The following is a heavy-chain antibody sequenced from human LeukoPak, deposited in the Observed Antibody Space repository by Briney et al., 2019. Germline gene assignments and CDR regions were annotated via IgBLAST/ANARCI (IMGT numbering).Heavy chain of an antibody. V-gene: IGHV4-34*01. D-gene: IGHD2-2*02. CDR3: ARGGGGYCSTTSCYKRWYNWFDP. J-gene: IGHJ5*02. CDR1: GGSFSGYY. CDR2: INHSGST. Sequence: SSETLSLTCAVYGGSFSGYYWSWIRQPPGKGLEWIGEINHSGSTNYNPSLKSRVTISVDTSKNQFSLKLSSVTAADTAVYYYARGGGGYCSTTSCYKRWYNWFDPWGQGTLVTVSS.